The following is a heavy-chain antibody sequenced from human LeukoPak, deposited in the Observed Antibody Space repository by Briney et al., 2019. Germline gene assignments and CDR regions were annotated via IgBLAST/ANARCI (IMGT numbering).Heavy chain of an antibody. CDR1: GFTFSSYG. J-gene: IGHJ6*02. V-gene: IGHV3-30*04. CDR3: ARDFDGSSSAASYYYGMDV. D-gene: IGHD6-6*01. CDR2: ISKDGSNE. Sequence: PGGSLRLSCAASGFTFSSYGLHWVRQAPGKGLECVAVISKDGSNEHYADPGKGRFTISRDNSKNTLYLQMNSLRAEDTAVYYCARDFDGSSSAASYYYGMDVWGQGTTVTVSS.